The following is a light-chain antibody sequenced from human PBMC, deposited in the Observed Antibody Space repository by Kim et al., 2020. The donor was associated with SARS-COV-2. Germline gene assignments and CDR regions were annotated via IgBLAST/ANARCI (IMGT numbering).Light chain of an antibody. CDR1: SSSLAPNY. J-gene: IGLJ2*01. CDR2: EYN. CDR3: QSYDSSDVV. Sequence: VPPSFPPRSSSLAPNYVPSYQPRPRSAPPTVIYEYNQIPSGVPGLFSRSIDSSSNSASLTISRLKTEDDADYSCQSYDSSDVVFCGGTQLTVL. V-gene: IGLV6-57*03.